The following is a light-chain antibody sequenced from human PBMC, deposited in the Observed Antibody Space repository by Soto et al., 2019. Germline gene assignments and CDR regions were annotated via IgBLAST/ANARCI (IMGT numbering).Light chain of an antibody. Sequence: EIVLTQSPGTLSLSPGERATLSCRASRSVTSNYLGWYQQKPSQAPRLLIYGASSRATGIPDRFSGSGSGTDFTLTVSRLEPEDFALYYCQQYASSPFTFGQGTKLEI. CDR1: RSVTSNY. CDR2: GAS. CDR3: QQYASSPFT. V-gene: IGKV3-20*01. J-gene: IGKJ2*01.